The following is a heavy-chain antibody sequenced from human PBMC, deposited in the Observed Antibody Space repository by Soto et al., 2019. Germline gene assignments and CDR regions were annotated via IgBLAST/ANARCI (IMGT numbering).Heavy chain of an antibody. CDR3: ARASTPIAAAGKLGGMDV. V-gene: IGHV1-2*04. D-gene: IGHD6-13*01. Sequence: EASVNVSCKASGYTFTGYYMHWVRQAPGQGLEWMGWINPNSGGTNYAQKFQGWVAMTRDTSISTAYMELSRLRSDDTAVYYCARASTPIAAAGKLGGMDVWGQGTTVTVSS. CDR2: INPNSGGT. CDR1: GYTFTGYY. J-gene: IGHJ6*02.